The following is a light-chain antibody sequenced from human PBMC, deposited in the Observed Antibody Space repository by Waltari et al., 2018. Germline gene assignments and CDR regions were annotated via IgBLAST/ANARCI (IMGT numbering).Light chain of an antibody. CDR3: QQYYSIWT. V-gene: IGKV4-1*01. CDR1: QSVLYSSNNKNY. Sequence: DIVMTQSPDSLAVSLGERATINCKSRQSVLYSSNNKNYLAWYQQKPGQPPKLLIYWASTRESGVPDRFSGSGSGTDFTLTISSLQAEDVAVYYCQQYYSIWTFGQGTKVEIK. CDR2: WAS. J-gene: IGKJ1*01.